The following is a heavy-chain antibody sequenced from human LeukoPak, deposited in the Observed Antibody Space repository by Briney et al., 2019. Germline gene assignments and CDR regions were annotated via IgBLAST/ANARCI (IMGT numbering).Heavy chain of an antibody. CDR1: GFTFSSYA. CDR2: ISGSGGST. J-gene: IGHJ4*02. CDR3: AKPSHAYQLLSLDY. Sequence: PGGSLRLSCAASGFTFSSYAMSWVRQAPGKGLEWVSAISGSGGSTYYADSVKGRFTISRDNSKNTLYLQMNSLRAEDTAVYYCAKPSHAYQLLSLDYWGQGTLVTVSS. D-gene: IGHD2-2*01. V-gene: IGHV3-23*01.